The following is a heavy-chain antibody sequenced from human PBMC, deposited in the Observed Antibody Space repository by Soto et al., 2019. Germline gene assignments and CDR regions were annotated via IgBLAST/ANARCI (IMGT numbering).Heavy chain of an antibody. CDR1: GFTFSSYW. Sequence: EVQLVESGGGLVQPEGSLRLSCAASGFTFSSYWMHWVRQAPGKGLVWVSRINSDGSSTSYADSVKGRFTISRDNAKNTLYLQMNSLRAEDTAVYYCARVRWHCSGGSCYYFDYWGQGTLVTVSS. V-gene: IGHV3-74*01. CDR2: INSDGSST. D-gene: IGHD2-15*01. J-gene: IGHJ4*02. CDR3: ARVRWHCSGGSCYYFDY.